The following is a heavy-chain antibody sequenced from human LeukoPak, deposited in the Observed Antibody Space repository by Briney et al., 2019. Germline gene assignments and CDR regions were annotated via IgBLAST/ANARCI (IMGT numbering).Heavy chain of an antibody. V-gene: IGHV4-59*01. CDR2: IYYTGST. CDR3: ARDRSGSFIFDY. Sequence: SETLSLTCTVSGGSISSYYWSWIRQPPGKGLGWIGYIYYTGSTNYNPSLKSRVTISVDTSKNQFSLKLSAVTAADTAVYYCARDRSGSFIFDYWGQGTLVTVSS. J-gene: IGHJ4*02. D-gene: IGHD1-26*01. CDR1: GGSISSYY.